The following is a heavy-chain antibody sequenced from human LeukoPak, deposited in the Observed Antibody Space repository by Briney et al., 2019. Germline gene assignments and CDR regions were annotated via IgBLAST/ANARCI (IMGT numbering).Heavy chain of an antibody. J-gene: IGHJ6*02. CDR1: GYTFTSYD. V-gene: IGHV1-8*01. CDR2: MNPNSGNT. D-gene: IGHD4-11*01. Sequence: ASVKVSCKASGYTFTSYDINWVRQATGQGLEWMGWMNPNSGNTGYAQKFQGRVTMTRNTSISTAYMELSSLRSEDTAGYYCARVTTGYYYYGMDVWGQGTTVTVSS. CDR3: ARVTTGYYYYGMDV.